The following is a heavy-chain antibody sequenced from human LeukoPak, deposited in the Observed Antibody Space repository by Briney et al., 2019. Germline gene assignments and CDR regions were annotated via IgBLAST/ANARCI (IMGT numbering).Heavy chain of an antibody. D-gene: IGHD6-13*01. CDR2: IRYDGSNK. Sequence: PGGSLRLSCAASGLTFSSYGMHWVRQAPGKGLEWVAFIRYDGSNKYYADSVKGRFTISRDNSKTTLYLQMNSLRADDTAVYYCAKDSGSRVSFDYWGQGTLVTVSS. V-gene: IGHV3-30*02. CDR3: AKDSGSRVSFDY. J-gene: IGHJ4*02. CDR1: GLTFSSYG.